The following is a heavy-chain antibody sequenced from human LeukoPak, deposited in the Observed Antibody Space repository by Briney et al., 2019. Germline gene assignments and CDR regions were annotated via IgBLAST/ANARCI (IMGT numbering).Heavy chain of an antibody. CDR3: ARDDLRITHAFDF. Sequence: SETLSLTCTVSGGSISSYYWSWIRQPPGKGLEWIGYIYYSGSTNYNPSLKSRVTISVDTSKNQFSLKLSSVTAADTAVYYCARDDLRITHAFDFWGQGTMVTVSS. CDR1: GGSISSYY. CDR2: IYYSGST. D-gene: IGHD3-16*01. V-gene: IGHV4-59*01. J-gene: IGHJ3*01.